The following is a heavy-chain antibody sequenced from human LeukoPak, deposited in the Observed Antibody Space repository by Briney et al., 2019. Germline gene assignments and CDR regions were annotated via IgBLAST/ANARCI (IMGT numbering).Heavy chain of an antibody. J-gene: IGHJ4*02. Sequence: GESLRISCKGSGYSFTSYWIGWVRQMPGKGLEWMGIIYPGDSDTRYSPSFQGQVTISADKSISTAYLQWSSLKASDTAMYYCATPGWHYGDFGGFDYWGQGTLVTVSS. CDR3: ATPGWHYGDFGGFDY. CDR1: GYSFTSYW. D-gene: IGHD4-17*01. CDR2: IYPGDSDT. V-gene: IGHV5-51*01.